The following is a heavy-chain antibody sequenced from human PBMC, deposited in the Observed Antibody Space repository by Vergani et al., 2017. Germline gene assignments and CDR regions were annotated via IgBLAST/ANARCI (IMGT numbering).Heavy chain of an antibody. CDR1: GFTFSNFC. J-gene: IGHJ4*02. V-gene: IGHV3-30*02. D-gene: IGHD5-24*01. CDR3: YKYLRDSTDGLPDS. CDR2: IGKDGINT. Sequence: QVQLVESAGGVVQPGRSLRLSCAASGFTFSNFCMHWIRQAPGKGLEWLAYIGKDGINTRYRDAVKGRFTVSRDNSKDILYLQMDSLRSENTALYYCYKYLRDSTDGLPDSWGPGTLVIVSS.